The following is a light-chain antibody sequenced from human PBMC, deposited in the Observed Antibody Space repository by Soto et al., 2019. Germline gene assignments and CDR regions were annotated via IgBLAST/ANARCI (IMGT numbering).Light chain of an antibody. CDR1: QSVSSHY. J-gene: IGKJ5*01. CDR3: QHFSNSPSIT. Sequence: EIVLTQSPGTLSLSPGERATLSCRASQSVSSHYLAWYQQKPGQAPRLLIYAASSRDTGIPVRFSGSGSGTDFTLTISRLEPEDFAVYYCQHFSNSPSITFGQGTRLEIK. CDR2: AAS. V-gene: IGKV3-20*01.